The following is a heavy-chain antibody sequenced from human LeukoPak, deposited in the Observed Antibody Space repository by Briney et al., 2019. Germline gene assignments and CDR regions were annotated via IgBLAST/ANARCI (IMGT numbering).Heavy chain of an antibody. CDR3: GSSHRNSWYGIDN. Sequence: GRSLRLSCAACGFTFSGYDMHWVRQATGKGLEGVAFIWHDGSNKYHSDSVNGRFTISRDNSKNTLYLQMNILRAEDTAVYSCGSSHRNSWYGIDNWGQGTLVTVSS. D-gene: IGHD6-13*01. V-gene: IGHV3-33*01. CDR1: GFTFSGYD. CDR2: IWHDGSNK. J-gene: IGHJ4*02.